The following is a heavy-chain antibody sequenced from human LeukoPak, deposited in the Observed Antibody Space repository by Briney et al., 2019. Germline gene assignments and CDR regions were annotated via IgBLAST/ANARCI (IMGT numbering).Heavy chain of an antibody. Sequence: GESLQISCKGSGYLFTSYWIGWGRQVPGKGLEWVGITYPGDSDTRYSPSFQGQVTISAHKSISTAYLQWSSLKASDTAMYYCARQGSGYSPTYYYYMDVWGKGTTVTISS. CDR3: ARQGSGYSPTYYYYMDV. D-gene: IGHD5-18*01. CDR1: GYLFTSYW. CDR2: TYPGDSDT. J-gene: IGHJ6*03. V-gene: IGHV5-51*01.